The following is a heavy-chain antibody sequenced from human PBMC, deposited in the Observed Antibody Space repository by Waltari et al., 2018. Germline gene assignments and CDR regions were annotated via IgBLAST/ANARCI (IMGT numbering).Heavy chain of an antibody. V-gene: IGHV3-11*06. CDR2: ISSTSRYT. D-gene: IGHD4-4*01. CDR3: ARGRDDYNPQPFDF. J-gene: IGHJ4*02. CDR1: GFAFGAHY. Sequence: QVQLVESGGGMVKAGGSLRLSCAASGFAFGAHYLGWIRQAPGKGLEWVSFISSTSRYTNTADSVKGRFTISRDNAKKTVFLQMNNLRAEDTAVYYCARGRDDYNPQPFDFWGQGIPVTVSS.